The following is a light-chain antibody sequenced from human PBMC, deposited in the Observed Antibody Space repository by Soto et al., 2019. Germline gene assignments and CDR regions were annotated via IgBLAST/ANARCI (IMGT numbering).Light chain of an antibody. V-gene: IGLV1-47*01. CDR3: ATWDDSLNGFYV. Sequence: VLTQPPSASGTPGRGVTTSGSEISPNIGSNYVYCYQQLPGTAPKLLIYRNNQRPSGVPDRFSGSKSGTSASLAISGLRSDDEADYFCATWDDSLNGFYVFGTGTKVTVL. CDR2: RNN. J-gene: IGLJ1*01. CDR1: SPNIGSNY.